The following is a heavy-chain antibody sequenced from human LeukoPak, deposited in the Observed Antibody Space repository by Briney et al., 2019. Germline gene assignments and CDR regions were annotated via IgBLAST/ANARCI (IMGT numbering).Heavy chain of an antibody. D-gene: IGHD6-6*01. CDR1: GFTFSSYG. J-gene: IGHJ4*02. CDR3: AKTARVPDY. CDR2: ISGSGGST. Sequence: GGTLRLSCAASGFTFSSYGMSWVRQAPGKGLEWVSAISGSGGSTYYADSVKGRFTISRDNAKNSLYLQMDSLRAEDTAVYYCAKTARVPDYWGQGTQVTVSS. V-gene: IGHV3-23*01.